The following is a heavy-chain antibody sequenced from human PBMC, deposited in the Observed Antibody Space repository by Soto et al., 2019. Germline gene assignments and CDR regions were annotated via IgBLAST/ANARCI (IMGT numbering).Heavy chain of an antibody. J-gene: IGHJ6*02. V-gene: IGHV2-5*01. Sequence: GLDLEWLALIYWNDDMRYSPSLKSRLTITKDTSKNQVVLTMTNMDPVDTATYYCAHSFWSGYYYYYYGMDVWGQGTTVTVSS. D-gene: IGHD3-3*01. CDR3: AHSFWSGYYYYYYGMDV. CDR2: IYWNDDM.